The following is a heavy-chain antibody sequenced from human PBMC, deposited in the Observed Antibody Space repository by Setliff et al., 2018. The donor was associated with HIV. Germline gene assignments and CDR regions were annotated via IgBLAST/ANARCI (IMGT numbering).Heavy chain of an antibody. V-gene: IGHV5-51*01. J-gene: IGHJ3*02. CDR3: ASLPFGSSDAFDI. CDR1: GYSFTSHW. D-gene: IGHD6-6*01. CDR2: IYPPDSDT. Sequence: GESLKISCKASGYSFTSHWIGWVRQMPGKGLEWMGIIYPPDSDTTYSPSFRGQVTISADKSINTAYLHWSRLKASDTAIYFCASLPFGSSDAFDIWGQGTVVTVSS.